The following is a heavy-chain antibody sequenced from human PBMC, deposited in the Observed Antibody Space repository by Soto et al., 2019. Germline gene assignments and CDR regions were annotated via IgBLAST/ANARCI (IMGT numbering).Heavy chain of an antibody. V-gene: IGHV4-39*01. CDR2: IYYSGST. D-gene: IGHD2-21*01. J-gene: IGHJ4*02. Sequence: SETLSLTCSVSGGSISSSSYFWGWIRQPPGKGLEWIGSIYYSGSTYYNPSLKSRVTVSVDTSKNQFSLKLTSVTAADTAVYYCARYSLAVSGSFFDYWGQGALVTVSS. CDR3: ARYSLAVSGSFFDY. CDR1: GGSISSSSYF.